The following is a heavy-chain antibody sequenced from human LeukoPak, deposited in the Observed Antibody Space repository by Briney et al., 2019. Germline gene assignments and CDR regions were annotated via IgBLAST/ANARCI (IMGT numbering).Heavy chain of an antibody. J-gene: IGHJ6*02. V-gene: IGHV4-59*01. CDR2: IYYSGST. Sequence: PSETLSLTCTVSGGSISSYYWSWIRQPPGKGLEWIGYIYYSGSTNYNPSLKSRVTISVDTSKNQFSLKLSSVTAADTAVYYCARFSSGKYYYYYGMDVWGQGTTVTVSS. CDR1: GGSISSYY. CDR3: ARFSSGKYYYYYGMDV. D-gene: IGHD3-10*01.